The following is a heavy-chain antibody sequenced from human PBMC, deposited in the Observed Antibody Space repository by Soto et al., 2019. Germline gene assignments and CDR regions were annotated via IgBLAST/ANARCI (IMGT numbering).Heavy chain of an antibody. CDR3: ARLYGLDAFAI. CDR1: GGSISSYY. J-gene: IGHJ3*02. Sequence: QVQLQESGPGLVKPSETLSLTCTVSGGSISSYYWSWIRQPPGKGLEWIGYIYYSGSTNYNPSLKRRFTIAVDTSKNQFSLKRISVTAADTAVYYCARLYGLDAFAIWGQGTMVTVSS. CDR2: IYYSGST. D-gene: IGHD3-16*02. V-gene: IGHV4-59*08.